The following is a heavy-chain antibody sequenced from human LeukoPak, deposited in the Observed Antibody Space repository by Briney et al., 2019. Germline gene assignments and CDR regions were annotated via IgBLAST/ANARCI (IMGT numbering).Heavy chain of an antibody. CDR3: ARVDEYAFDI. V-gene: IGHV4-59*08. CDR1: GGSISSYY. Sequence: PSETLSLTCTVSGGSISSYYWSWIRQPPGKGLEWIGDIYYSGSTNYNPSLKSRVTISVDTSKNQFSLKLSSVTAADTAVYYCARVDEYAFDIWGQGTMVTVSS. CDR2: IYYSGST. J-gene: IGHJ3*02. D-gene: IGHD5-12*01.